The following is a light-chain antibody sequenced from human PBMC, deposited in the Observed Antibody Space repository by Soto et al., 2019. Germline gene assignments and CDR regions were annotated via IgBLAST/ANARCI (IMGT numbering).Light chain of an antibody. V-gene: IGLV2-14*02. CDR2: EGS. CDR1: SSDVGSYNL. CDR3: SSYTTSSTL. Sequence: QSVLTQPASVSGSPGQSITISCTGTSSDVGSYNLVSWYQQHPGKAPKLMIYEGSKRPSGVSNRFSGSKSGNTASLTISGLQAEDEADYYCSSYTTSSTLFGGGTKVTVL. J-gene: IGLJ3*02.